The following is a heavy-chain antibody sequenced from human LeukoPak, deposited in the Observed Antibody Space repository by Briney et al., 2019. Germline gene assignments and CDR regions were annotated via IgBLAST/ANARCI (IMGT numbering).Heavy chain of an antibody. CDR3: AREVRSGWYYFDY. CDR1: GGSISSGGYS. Sequence: SQTLSLTCAVSGGSISSGGYSWSWIRQPPGKGLEWIGYIYHSGSTYYNPSLKSRVTISVDRSKNQFSLKLSSVTAADTAVYYCAREVRSGWYYFDYWGQGTLVTVSS. V-gene: IGHV4-30-2*01. D-gene: IGHD6-19*01. J-gene: IGHJ4*02. CDR2: IYHSGST.